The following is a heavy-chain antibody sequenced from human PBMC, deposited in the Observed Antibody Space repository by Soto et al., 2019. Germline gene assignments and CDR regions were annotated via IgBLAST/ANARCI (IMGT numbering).Heavy chain of an antibody. J-gene: IGHJ4*02. D-gene: IGHD6-19*01. V-gene: IGHV3-30*18. CDR2: ISYDGSNK. Sequence: QVQLVEAGGGVVQPGRSLRLSCAASGFSFRSYGMQWVRQAPGKGLEWVAVISYDGSNKYYADSVKGRFTISRDNSKNTLYLQMNSLRAEDTAVYYCAKDLIGWRYFDYWGQGTLVTVSS. CDR3: AKDLIGWRYFDY. CDR1: GFSFRSYG.